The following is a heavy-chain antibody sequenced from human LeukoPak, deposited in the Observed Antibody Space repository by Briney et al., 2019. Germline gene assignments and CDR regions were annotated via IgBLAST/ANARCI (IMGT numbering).Heavy chain of an antibody. CDR3: AREESRGLDY. J-gene: IGHJ4*02. V-gene: IGHV3-48*03. CDR1: GFTFRNYE. CDR2: ISSSGSTI. Sequence: GGSLRLSCAASGFTFRNYEMNWVRQAPGKGLEWVSYISSSGSTIFYAASVKGRFTISRDNARNSVYLQMNSLSAEDTAVYYCAREESRGLDYWGQGTAVTVSP.